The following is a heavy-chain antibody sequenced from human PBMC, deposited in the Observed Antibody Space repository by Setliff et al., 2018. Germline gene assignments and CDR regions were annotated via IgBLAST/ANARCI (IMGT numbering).Heavy chain of an antibody. J-gene: IGHJ6*03. CDR2: INHSGST. V-gene: IGHV4-34*01. CDR1: GGSFSNYY. CDR3: ARVPKIWVKGNYYSYYMDV. D-gene: IGHD3-10*01. Sequence: PSETLSLTCTVYGGSFSNYYWSWIRQPPGKGLEWIGEINHSGSTNYNPSRKSRVIISVDTSLNQVSLELSAVTAADTAVYYCARVPKIWVKGNYYSYYMDVWGQGTTVTVSS.